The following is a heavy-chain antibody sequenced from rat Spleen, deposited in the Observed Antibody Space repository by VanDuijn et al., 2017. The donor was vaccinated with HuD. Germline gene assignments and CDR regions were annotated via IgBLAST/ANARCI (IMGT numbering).Heavy chain of an antibody. CDR2: ISFDGSNT. V-gene: IGHV5-7*01. J-gene: IGHJ2*01. Sequence: EVQLVESGGGLVQPGGSLKLSCAASGFTFSDYNMAWVRQAPKKGLEWVATISFDGSNTYYRDSVKGRFTISRDNAKRTLYLQMDSLRSEDTATYYCARHGDSTDYYYVCFDYWGQGVMVTVSS. D-gene: IGHD1-6*01. CDR1: GFTFSDYN. CDR3: ARHGDSTDYYYVCFDY.